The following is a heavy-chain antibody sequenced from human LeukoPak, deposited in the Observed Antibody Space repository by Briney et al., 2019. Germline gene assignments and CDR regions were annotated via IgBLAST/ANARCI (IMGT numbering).Heavy chain of an antibody. CDR1: GYTFTSYG. V-gene: IGHV1-18*01. CDR2: ISAYNGNT. D-gene: IGHD2-21*02. J-gene: IGHJ3*02. Sequence: ASVKVSCKASGYTFTSYGISWVRQAPGQGLEWMGWISAYNGNTNYAQKLQGRVTMTTDTSTSTAYMELRSLRSDDTAVYYCARLAYCGGDCYSGAFDIWGQGTMVTVSS. CDR3: ARLAYCGGDCYSGAFDI.